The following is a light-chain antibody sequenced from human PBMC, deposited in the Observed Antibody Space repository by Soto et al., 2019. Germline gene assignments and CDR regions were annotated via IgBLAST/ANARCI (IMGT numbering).Light chain of an antibody. Sequence: HSALTQPPSASGSPGQSVTISCTGTSSDVGAYNYVSWYQQHPGKAPKLMIYEVSERPSGVPDRFSGSKSGNTASLTVSGLQAEDEAEYYCSVYTGRLMFGGGTKLTVL. CDR2: EVS. V-gene: IGLV2-8*01. CDR1: SSDVGAYNY. J-gene: IGLJ3*02. CDR3: SVYTGRLM.